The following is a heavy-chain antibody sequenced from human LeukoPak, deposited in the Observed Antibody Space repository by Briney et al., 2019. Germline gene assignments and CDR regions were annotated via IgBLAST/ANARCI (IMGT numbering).Heavy chain of an antibody. V-gene: IGHV1-18*01. CDR2: ISTFNGHT. D-gene: IGHD3-10*01. CDR1: GYTFTTYG. Sequence: ASVKVSCKASGYTFTTYGISWVRHAPGHGLESMGWISTFNGHTNYAESRQDRVTMTTDTSTSTDYMELSSLISDDTAVYYCARVDTVNYYYYMDVWGKGTPVTVSS. CDR3: ARVDTVNYYYYMDV. J-gene: IGHJ6*03.